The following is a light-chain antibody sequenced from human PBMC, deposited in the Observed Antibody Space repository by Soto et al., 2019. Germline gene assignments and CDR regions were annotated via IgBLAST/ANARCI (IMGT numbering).Light chain of an antibody. CDR3: QQSSDWPGT. J-gene: IGKJ5*01. V-gene: IGKV3-11*01. CDR2: DTS. Sequence: EIVLTQSPATLSLSPGEXATLSCTASQSISTYLAWYQQKPGQAPRLLIYDTSNRATGFPARFSGSGSGTDFTLTISNLEPEDFAVYYCQQSSDWPGTFGQGTRPEIK. CDR1: QSISTY.